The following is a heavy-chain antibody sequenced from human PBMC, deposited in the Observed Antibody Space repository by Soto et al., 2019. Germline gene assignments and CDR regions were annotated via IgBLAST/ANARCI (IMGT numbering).Heavy chain of an antibody. J-gene: IGHJ4*02. CDR3: ARAGGSGWYAVDY. D-gene: IGHD6-19*01. CDR1: GFTFSSHE. CDR2: ISSSGSTI. Sequence: GGSLRLSCAASGFTFSSHEMNWVRQAPGKGLEWVSYISSSGSTIYYADSVKGRFTISRDNAKNSLYLQMNSLRAEDTAVYYCARAGGSGWYAVDYWGQGTLVTVSS. V-gene: IGHV3-48*03.